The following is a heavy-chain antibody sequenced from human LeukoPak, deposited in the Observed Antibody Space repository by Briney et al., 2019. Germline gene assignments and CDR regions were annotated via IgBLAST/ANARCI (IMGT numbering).Heavy chain of an antibody. Sequence: SESLSLTCTVSGGSLSSSNRWCWVRQPPGKGLEWIGEIYHSGSTNYKPSLKSRVIISVDKSTNQFSLKLSSVTAADTAVYYWARGARGRAFDIWGERTMVTVSS. CDR2: IYHSGST. CDR3: ARGARGRAFDI. J-gene: IGHJ3*02. D-gene: IGHD3-16*01. V-gene: IGHV4-4*02. CDR1: GGSLSSSNR.